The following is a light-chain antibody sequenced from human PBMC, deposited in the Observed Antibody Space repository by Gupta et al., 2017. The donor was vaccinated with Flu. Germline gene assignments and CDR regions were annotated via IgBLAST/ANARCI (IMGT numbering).Light chain of an antibody. CDR2: AAS. J-gene: IGKJ4*01. CDR1: QGISSF. Sequence: DIRLTQSPSFLSASVGDRVTITCRASQGISSFLAWYQQKPGKAPHLLIYAASTLKSGVPSRFSGSGSGAEFTLTISSLQPEDFATYYCQQRNNYPRVTFGGGTKVEIK. CDR3: QQRNNYPRVT. V-gene: IGKV1-9*01.